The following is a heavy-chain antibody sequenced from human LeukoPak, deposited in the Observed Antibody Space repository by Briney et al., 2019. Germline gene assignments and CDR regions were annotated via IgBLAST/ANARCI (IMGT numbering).Heavy chain of an antibody. CDR3: ARWAGYCSITNCYTAFDF. D-gene: IGHD2-2*02. Sequence: TFSXXXXXXVXQXXXXGXXXXXXXTXIFGTANYPQRFQGRVTITADESTSTDYMEVSRLRSEDTAVYYCARWAGYCSITNCYTAFDFWGQGTLVTVSS. V-gene: IGHV1-69*01. CDR2: XTXIFGTA. CDR1: TFSXXX. J-gene: IGHJ4*02.